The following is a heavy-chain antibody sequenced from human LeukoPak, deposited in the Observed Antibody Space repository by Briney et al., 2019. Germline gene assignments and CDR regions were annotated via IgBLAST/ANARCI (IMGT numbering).Heavy chain of an antibody. CDR2: IYYSGST. CDR3: ARGRYSYGY. J-gene: IGHJ4*02. D-gene: IGHD5-18*01. V-gene: IGHV4-61*01. Sequence: SETLSLTCSVSGGSVSRSSYYWGWIRQPPGKGLEWIGYIYYSGSTNYNPSLKSRVTISVDTSKNQFSLKLSSVTAADTAVYYCARGRYSYGYWGQGTLVTVS. CDR1: GGSVSRSSYY.